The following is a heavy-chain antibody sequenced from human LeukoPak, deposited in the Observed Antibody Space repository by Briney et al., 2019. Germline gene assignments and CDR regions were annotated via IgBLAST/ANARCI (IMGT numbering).Heavy chain of an antibody. Sequence: RGSLRLSCAASGFTFSSYAMSWVRQAPGKGLEWVSAISGSGGSTYYADSVKGRFTISRDNSKNTLYLRMNSLRAEDTAVYYCATNSKGARGYYFDYWGQGTLVTVSS. CDR1: GFTFSSYA. J-gene: IGHJ4*02. D-gene: IGHD1-26*01. CDR3: ATNSKGARGYYFDY. V-gene: IGHV3-23*01. CDR2: ISGSGGST.